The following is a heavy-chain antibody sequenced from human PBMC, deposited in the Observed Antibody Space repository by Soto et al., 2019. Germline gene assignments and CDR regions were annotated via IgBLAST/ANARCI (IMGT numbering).Heavy chain of an antibody. D-gene: IGHD7-27*01. Sequence: QVQLVQSGAEVKKPGASVKVSCKASGYTFSGYYMHWVRQAPGQGLEWVGWINPDSGGTNSAQKFQGWVTMTRDTSTRTVYMELTRLRSNDTAVYYCARGEPGVDDAFDIWGQGTMVTVS. CDR3: ARGEPGVDDAFDI. CDR2: INPDSGGT. J-gene: IGHJ3*02. CDR1: GYTFSGYY. V-gene: IGHV1-2*04.